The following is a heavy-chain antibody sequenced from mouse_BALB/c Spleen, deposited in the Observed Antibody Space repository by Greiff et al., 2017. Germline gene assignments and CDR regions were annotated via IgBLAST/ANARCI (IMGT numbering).Heavy chain of an antibody. D-gene: IGHD2-3*01. V-gene: IGHV5-9-3*01. J-gene: IGHJ3*01. CDR3: ARRWSY. CDR1: GFTFSSYA. Sequence: EVKLMESGGGLVKPGGSLKLSCAASGFTFSSYAMSWVRQTPEKRLEWVATISSGGSYTYYPDSVKGRFTISRDNAKNTLYLQMSSLRSEDTAMYYCARRWSYWGQGTLVTVSA. CDR2: ISSGGSYT.